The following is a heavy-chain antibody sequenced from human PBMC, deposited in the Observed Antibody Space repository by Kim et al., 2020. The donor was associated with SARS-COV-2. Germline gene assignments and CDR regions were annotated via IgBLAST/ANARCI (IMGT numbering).Heavy chain of an antibody. Sequence: ASVKVSCKTSGYSFTNYHIHWVRQAPGQGLEWLGLINPSIGSVSFRHNLRDRLTLTRDTSTTTVYMELSSLRSDDTAVYYCAREMITATTPADFWGQGTLITVSS. CDR3: AREMITATTPADF. CDR2: INPSIGSV. D-gene: IGHD6-25*01. CDR1: GYSFTNYH. J-gene: IGHJ4*02. V-gene: IGHV1-46*01.